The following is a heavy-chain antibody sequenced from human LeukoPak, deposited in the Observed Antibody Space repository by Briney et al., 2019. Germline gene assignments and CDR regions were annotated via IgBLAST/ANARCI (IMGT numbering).Heavy chain of an antibody. Sequence: GGSLRLSCAASAFTFSNYNMNWVRQAPGKGLEWVSSISSSSSYIYYADSVKGRFTISRDNAKNSLYLQMNSLGAEDTAVYYCARAPSLRYFDWLWGYYYMDVWGKGTTVTISS. CDR3: ARAPSLRYFDWLWGYYYMDV. J-gene: IGHJ6*03. V-gene: IGHV3-21*01. CDR2: ISSSSSYI. CDR1: AFTFSNYN. D-gene: IGHD3-9*01.